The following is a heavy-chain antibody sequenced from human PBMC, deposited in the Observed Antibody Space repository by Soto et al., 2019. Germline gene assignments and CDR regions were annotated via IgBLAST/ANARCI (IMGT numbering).Heavy chain of an antibody. CDR3: AMDRHWYGSGGPFYPAGSFDI. Sequence: QVHLLQSGPGLVKPSETLSLTCTYSGGSITSYYWCWIRQPPGKGLEWIGYIFHGLGPSYNSSLRCPASVSVGTSENQLSLELRSLTAADTAVYYCAMDRHWYGSGGPFYPAGSFDIWGQGTMVALST. D-gene: IGHD2-15*01. CDR2: IFHGLGP. CDR1: GGSITSYY. J-gene: IGHJ3*02. V-gene: IGHV4-59*01.